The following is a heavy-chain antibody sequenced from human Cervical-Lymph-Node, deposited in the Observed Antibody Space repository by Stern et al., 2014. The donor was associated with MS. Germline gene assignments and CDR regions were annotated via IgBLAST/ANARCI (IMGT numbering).Heavy chain of an antibody. CDR2: IIPIFGGT. J-gene: IGHJ6*02. Sequence: QVQLVQSGAEVKQPGSSVNVSCKASGGPFRSYGFSWVRQAPGQGLEWMGGIIPIFGGTNYEQKYQGRVTIIADESTNTVYMELSSLRSEDTAVYYCARHFDWLLGAEDYGMDVWGQGTTVTVSS. V-gene: IGHV1-69*01. CDR3: ARHFDWLLGAEDYGMDV. D-gene: IGHD3-9*01. CDR1: GGPFRSYG.